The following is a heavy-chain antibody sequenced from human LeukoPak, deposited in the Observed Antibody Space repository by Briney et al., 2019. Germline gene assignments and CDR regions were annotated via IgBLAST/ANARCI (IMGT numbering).Heavy chain of an antibody. Sequence: SETLSLTCTVSGDSISNYYWSSLRQPPCRGVEWIGYIYYSGSTNYNPSLKSRVTISVDTSKNQFSLKLSPVTAADTAVYYCAREVVAAPGTVDYWGQGTLVTVSS. CDR3: AREVVAAPGTVDY. CDR1: GDSISNYY. J-gene: IGHJ4*01. V-gene: IGHV4-59*01. D-gene: IGHD6-13*01. CDR2: IYYSGST.